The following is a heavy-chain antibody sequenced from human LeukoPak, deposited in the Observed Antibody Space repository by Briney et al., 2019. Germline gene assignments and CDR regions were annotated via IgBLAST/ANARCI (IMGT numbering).Heavy chain of an antibody. D-gene: IGHD2-2*01. J-gene: IGHJ6*02. CDR3: ARDPPVYCSSTSCYQNYYYYGMDV. Sequence: VASVKVSCKASGYTFTSYGISWVRQAPGQGLEWMGWISAYNGNTNYAQKLQGRVTMTTDTSTSTAYMELRSLRSDDTAVYYCARDPPVYCSSTSCYQNYYYYGMDVWGQGTTVTVSS. CDR1: GYTFTSYG. V-gene: IGHV1-18*01. CDR2: ISAYNGNT.